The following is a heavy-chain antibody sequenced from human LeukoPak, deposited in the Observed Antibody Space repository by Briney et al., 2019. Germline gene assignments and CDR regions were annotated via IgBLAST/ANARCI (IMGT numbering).Heavy chain of an antibody. CDR2: TSGSGGST. V-gene: IGHV3-23*01. Sequence: GGSLRLSCAAPGFTFSSYAMSWVRQAPGKGLEWVSATSGSGGSTDYADSVKGRFTISRDNSKNTLYLQMTSLRAEDTAVYYCAKGGLYYDSSLQHWGQGTLVTVSS. D-gene: IGHD3-22*01. CDR1: GFTFSSYA. J-gene: IGHJ1*01. CDR3: AKGGLYYDSSLQH.